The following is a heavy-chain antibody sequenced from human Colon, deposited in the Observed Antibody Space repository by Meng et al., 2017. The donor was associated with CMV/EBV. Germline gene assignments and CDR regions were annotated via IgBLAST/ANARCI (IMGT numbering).Heavy chain of an antibody. CDR2: IRYDGSNE. V-gene: IGHV3-30*02. Sequence: GGSLRLSCAVSGFIFSSYGMHWVRQAPGKGLEWVAFIRYDGSNEYYADSVKGRFTISRDNSKNTLHLQMSSLRAEDTAVYYCVRDNARVQGNIPILVVPQGFDYWGQGTVVTVSS. CDR3: VRDNARVQGNIPILVVPQGFDY. J-gene: IGHJ4*02. D-gene: IGHD3-22*01. CDR1: GFIFSSYG.